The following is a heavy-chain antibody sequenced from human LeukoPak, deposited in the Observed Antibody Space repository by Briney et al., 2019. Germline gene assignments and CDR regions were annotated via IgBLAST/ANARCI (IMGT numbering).Heavy chain of an antibody. V-gene: IGHV4-38-2*02. CDR1: GYSISSGYY. CDR3: ARESSGSYTPYYYYYMDV. J-gene: IGHJ6*03. D-gene: IGHD1-26*01. Sequence: SETLSLTCAVSGYSISSGYYWGWIRQPPGKGLEWIGRIYTSGSTNYNPSLKSRVTMSVDTSKNQFSLKLSSVTAADTAVYYCARESSGSYTPYYYYYMDVWGKGTTVTVSS. CDR2: IYTSGST.